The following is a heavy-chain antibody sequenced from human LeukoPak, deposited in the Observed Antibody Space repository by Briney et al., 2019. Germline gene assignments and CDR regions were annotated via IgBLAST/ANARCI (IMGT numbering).Heavy chain of an antibody. J-gene: IGHJ3*02. Sequence: SETLSLTCTVSGGSISSYYWSWIRQPPGKGLEWIGYIYYSGSTNYNPSLKSRVTISVDTSKNQFSLKLSSVTAADTAVYYCARDGYSSKRGAFDIWGQGTMVTVSS. CDR2: IYYSGST. V-gene: IGHV4-59*01. CDR3: ARDGYSSKRGAFDI. CDR1: GGSISSYY. D-gene: IGHD6-13*01.